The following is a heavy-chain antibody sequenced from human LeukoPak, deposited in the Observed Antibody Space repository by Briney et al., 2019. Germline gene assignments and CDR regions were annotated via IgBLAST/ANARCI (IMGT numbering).Heavy chain of an antibody. V-gene: IGHV3-30*03. CDR3: ARGEYRASSTAAGTRDY. Sequence: PGGSLRLSCAASGFTFSSYGLHWVRQAPGKGLEWVAVISYDGSNKYYADSVKGRFTISRDNSKNTLYLQMNSLRAEDTAVYYCARGEYRASSTAAGTRDYWGQGTLVTVSS. CDR1: GFTFSSYG. D-gene: IGHD6-13*01. CDR2: ISYDGSNK. J-gene: IGHJ4*02.